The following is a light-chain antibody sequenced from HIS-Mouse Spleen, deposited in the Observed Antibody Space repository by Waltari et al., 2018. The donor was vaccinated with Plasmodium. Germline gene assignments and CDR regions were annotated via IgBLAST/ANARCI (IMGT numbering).Light chain of an antibody. Sequence: QSVLTQPPSASGTPGQRVTISCSGSSSNIGSNTVNWYQQLPGTAPKLLIYSNNPLPPGVPDRVAGSKSGTSASLAISGLQSEDEADYYCAAWDDSLNGWVFGGGTKLTVL. CDR3: AAWDDSLNGWV. V-gene: IGLV1-44*01. CDR1: SSNIGSNT. J-gene: IGLJ3*02. CDR2: SNN.